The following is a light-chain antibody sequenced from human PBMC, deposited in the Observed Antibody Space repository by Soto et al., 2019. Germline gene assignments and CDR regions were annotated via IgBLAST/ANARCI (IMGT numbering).Light chain of an antibody. CDR2: LGS. CDR1: QSLLHSNGYTY. CDR3: MQAQQTPWT. J-gene: IGKJ1*01. V-gene: IGKV2-28*01. Sequence: DIVMTQSPLSLPVTPGEPASISCRSSQSLLHSNGYTYLDWYLQKPGQSPQLLIYLGSNRASGVPDRFSGSGSGTDFRLKISRVEAEDVGVYYCMQAQQTPWTFGQGTKVEIK.